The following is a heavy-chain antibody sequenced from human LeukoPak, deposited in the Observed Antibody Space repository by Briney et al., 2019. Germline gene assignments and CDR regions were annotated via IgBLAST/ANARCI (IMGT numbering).Heavy chain of an antibody. CDR3: AREAYFDWFPPNDAFDI. CDR2: INPNSGGT. J-gene: IGHJ3*02. Sequence: ASVKVSCKASGYTFTGYYMHWVRQAPGQGLEWMGWINPNSGGTNYAQKFQGRVTMTRDTSISTAYMELSRLRSDDTAVYYCAREAYFDWFPPNDAFDIWGQGTMVTVSS. D-gene: IGHD3-9*01. V-gene: IGHV1-2*02. CDR1: GYTFTGYY.